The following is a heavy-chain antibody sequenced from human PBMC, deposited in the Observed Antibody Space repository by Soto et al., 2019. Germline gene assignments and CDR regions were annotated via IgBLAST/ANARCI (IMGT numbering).Heavy chain of an antibody. CDR1: GLTFSRYC. V-gene: IGHV3-23*01. CDR3: VKEGGSSWGSFDY. D-gene: IGHD6-13*01. J-gene: IGHJ4*02. CDR2: IIGSGGTT. Sequence: PGVSMRLSCAAAGLTFSRYCMSWVRKNTGKGLEWVSAIIGSGGTTYYEDSVKGRFTISRDNPKNTVFLQMNSLRAEDTAVYYCVKEGGSSWGSFDYWGQGTLVTVSS.